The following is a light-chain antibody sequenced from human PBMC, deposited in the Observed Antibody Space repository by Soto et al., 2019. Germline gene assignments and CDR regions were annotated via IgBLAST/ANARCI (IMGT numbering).Light chain of an antibody. V-gene: IGKV1-9*01. CDR1: QDVSSY. CDR3: QQLKSYPLS. Sequence: DIQLTQSPSFLSASVGDRVTITCRTSQDVSSYLAWYQQKPGKAPQLLISAASTLQSGVPSRFSGRGSGTEFTLMISSLQPEDFATYYCQQLKSYPLSFGGGTKVEI. J-gene: IGKJ4*01. CDR2: AAS.